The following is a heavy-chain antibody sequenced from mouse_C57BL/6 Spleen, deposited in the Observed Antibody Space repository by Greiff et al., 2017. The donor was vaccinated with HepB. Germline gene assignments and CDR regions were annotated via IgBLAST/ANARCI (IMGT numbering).Heavy chain of an antibody. Sequence: EVQVVESGEGLVKPGGSLKLSCAASGFTFSSYAMSWVRQTPEKRLEWVAYISSGGDYIYYADTVKVRFTISRDNARNTLYLQMSSLKSEDTAMYYCTRPYYYGSSYYAMDYWGQGTSVTVSS. CDR1: GFTFSSYA. V-gene: IGHV5-9-1*02. CDR3: TRPYYYGSSYYAMDY. J-gene: IGHJ4*01. D-gene: IGHD1-1*01. CDR2: ISSGGDYI.